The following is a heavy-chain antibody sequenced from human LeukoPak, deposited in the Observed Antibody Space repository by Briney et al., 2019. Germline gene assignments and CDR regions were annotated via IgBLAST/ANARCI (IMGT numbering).Heavy chain of an antibody. V-gene: IGHV4-61*05. CDR2: IYYSGST. CDR1: GGSISSSSYY. D-gene: IGHD3-3*01. J-gene: IGHJ4*02. CDR3: AGANYDFWSGSIDY. Sequence: SETLSLTCTVSGGSISSSSYYWGWIRQPPGKGLEWIGYIYYSGSTNYNPSPKSRVTISVDTSKNQFSLKLSSVTAADTAVYYCAGANYDFWSGSIDYWGQGTLVTVSS.